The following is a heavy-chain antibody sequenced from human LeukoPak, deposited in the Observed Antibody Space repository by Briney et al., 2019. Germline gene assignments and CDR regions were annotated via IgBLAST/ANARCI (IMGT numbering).Heavy chain of an antibody. V-gene: IGHV3-30*02. J-gene: IGHJ6*03. Sequence: GGTLRLSCAASGFTFSSYGIHWVRQAQGKGLERVGFIQYDGSNKYYPDSVNGLFTISRDNSNHTLYLQMNSLRAEDTAVYYCAKDGSFFYYYMDVWGKGPTVTVSS. CDR3: AKDGSFFYYYMDV. CDR1: GFTFSSYG. CDR2: IQYDGSNK. D-gene: IGHD3-3*01.